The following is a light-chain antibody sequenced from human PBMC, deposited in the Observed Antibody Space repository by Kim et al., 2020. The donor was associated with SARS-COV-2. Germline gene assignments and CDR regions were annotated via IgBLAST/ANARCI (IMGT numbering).Light chain of an antibody. J-gene: IGLJ1*01. CDR2: DVS. CDR1: SSDVGVYEY. V-gene: IGLV2-14*03. Sequence: QSSTHSCTGTSSDVGVYEYVSWYQQHPGKAPSLMIYDVSNRPAGVSNRFSGSKSGNTASLTISGLQAEDEADYYCSSYTSSSTNYFFGTGTKVTVL. CDR3: SSYTSSSTNYF.